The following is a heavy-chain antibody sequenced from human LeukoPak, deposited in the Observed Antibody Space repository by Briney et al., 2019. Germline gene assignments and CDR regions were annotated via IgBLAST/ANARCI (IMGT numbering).Heavy chain of an antibody. CDR2: INHSGST. CDR3: ARVGHIAAAGTYDY. Sequence: PSETLSLTCAVYGGSFSGYYWSWIRQPPGKGLEWIGEINHSGSTNYNPSLKSRVTISVDTSKNQFSLNLSSVTAADTAVYYCARVGHIAAAGTYDYWGQGTLVTVSS. J-gene: IGHJ4*02. V-gene: IGHV4-34*01. D-gene: IGHD6-13*01. CDR1: GGSFSGYY.